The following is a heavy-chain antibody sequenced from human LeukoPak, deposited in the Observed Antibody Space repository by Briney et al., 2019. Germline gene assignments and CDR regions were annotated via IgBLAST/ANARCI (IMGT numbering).Heavy chain of an antibody. J-gene: IGHJ5*02. CDR2: ISAYNGNT. Sequence: ASVKVSCKASGYTFTSYGISWVRQAPGQGLEWMGWISAYNGNTNYAQKLQGRVTMTTDTSTSTAYMELSRLRSDDTAVYYCARAGNNNHYYHSNGASIGELNWFDPWGQGTLVTVSS. V-gene: IGHV1-18*01. D-gene: IGHD3-22*01. CDR1: GYTFTSYG. CDR3: ARAGNNNHYYHSNGASIGELNWFDP.